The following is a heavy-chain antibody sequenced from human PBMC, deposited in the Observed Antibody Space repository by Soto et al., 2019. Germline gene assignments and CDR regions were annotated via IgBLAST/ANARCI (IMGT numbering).Heavy chain of an antibody. D-gene: IGHD6-19*01. V-gene: IGHV3-23*01. Sequence: GVLRLSCAASGFTFSSYAMSWVRQAPGKGLEWVSAISGSGGSTYYADSVKGRFTISRDNSKNTLYLQMNSLRAEDTAVYYCAKDHGSGWYYFDYWGQGTLVTVSS. CDR3: AKDHGSGWYYFDY. CDR2: ISGSGGST. J-gene: IGHJ4*02. CDR1: GFTFSSYA.